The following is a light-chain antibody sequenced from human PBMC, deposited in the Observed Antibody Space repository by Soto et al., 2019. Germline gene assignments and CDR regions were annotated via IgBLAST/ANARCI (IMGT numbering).Light chain of an antibody. CDR3: LQDYNYPLT. CDR1: QGIRHY. CDR2: AAS. V-gene: IGKV1-6*01. Sequence: AIQMTQSPSSLSASVGDRVTITCRASQGIRHYLGWYQQKPGKAHKLLIYAASSLQSGVPSRFSGSGSGTDFTLTISSLQPEDFATYYCLQDYNYPLTFGGGTQVEIK. J-gene: IGKJ4*01.